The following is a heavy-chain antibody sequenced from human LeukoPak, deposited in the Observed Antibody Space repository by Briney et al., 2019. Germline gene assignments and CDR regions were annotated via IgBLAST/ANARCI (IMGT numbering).Heavy chain of an antibody. CDR2: IRYDGNNK. V-gene: IGHV3-30*02. Sequence: PGGSLRLSCAASGFTFSDYGMHWVRQAPGKGLEWVAFIRYDGNNKYYADSEKDRFTISRDNSKNALFLQMDSLRLEDTAVYYCAKERYCSTTTCPFDSWGQGTLVTVSS. J-gene: IGHJ4*02. CDR1: GFTFSDYG. CDR3: AKERYCSTTTCPFDS. D-gene: IGHD2-2*01.